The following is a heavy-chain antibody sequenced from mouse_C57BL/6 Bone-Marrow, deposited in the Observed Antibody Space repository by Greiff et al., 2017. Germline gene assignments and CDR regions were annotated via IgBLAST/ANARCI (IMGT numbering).Heavy chain of an antibody. Sequence: EVKLQESGAELVRPGASVKLSCTASGFNIKDDYMHWVKQRPEQGLEWIGWIDPENGDTEYASKFQGKATITADTSSNTAYLQLSSLTSEDTAVYYCTTGRWLFDYWGQGTTLTVSS. CDR3: TTGRWLFDY. V-gene: IGHV14-4*01. J-gene: IGHJ2*01. CDR1: GFNIKDDY. D-gene: IGHD2-3*01. CDR2: IDPENGDT.